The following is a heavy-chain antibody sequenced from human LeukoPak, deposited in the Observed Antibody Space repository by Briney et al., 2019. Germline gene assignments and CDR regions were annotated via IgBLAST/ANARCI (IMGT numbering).Heavy chain of an antibody. D-gene: IGHD6-19*01. J-gene: IGHJ4*02. CDR2: MKQDGNEE. Sequence: PGGSLRLSCAVSGFTFSTYWMSWVRQAPGKGLEWVANMKQDGNEEYYVDSVKGRFTISRDNAKNSLYLQMNSLRAEDTAVYYCARPYSSGWYGVFNYWGQGTLVTVS. V-gene: IGHV3-7*05. CDR1: GFTFSTYW. CDR3: ARPYSSGWYGVFNY.